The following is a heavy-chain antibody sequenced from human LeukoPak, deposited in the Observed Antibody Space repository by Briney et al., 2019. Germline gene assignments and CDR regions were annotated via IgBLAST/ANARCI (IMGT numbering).Heavy chain of an antibody. V-gene: IGHV4-4*07. J-gene: IGHJ3*02. CDR2: IYTSGST. CDR1: GGSISNYY. CDR3: ARSMDCSSTSCYTGGQNAFDI. Sequence: PSETLSLTCTVSGGSISNYYWSWIRQPAGKGLEWIGRIYTSGSTNYNPSLKSRVTMSVDTSKNQFSLKLSSVTAADTAVYYCARSMDCSSTSCYTGGQNAFDIWGQGTMVTVSS. D-gene: IGHD2-2*02.